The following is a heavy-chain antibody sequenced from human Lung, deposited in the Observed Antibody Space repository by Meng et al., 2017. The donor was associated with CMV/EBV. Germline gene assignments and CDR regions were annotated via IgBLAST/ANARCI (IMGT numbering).Heavy chain of an antibody. D-gene: IGHD6-13*01. CDR3: ASGVGQQLGRYY. CDR2: IYSGGST. V-gene: IGHV4-59*01. CDR1: GGSMSSYY. J-gene: IGHJ1*01. Sequence: SETLSLTCTVSGGSMSSYYWNWIRQAPGKGLEWIGYIYSGGSTNYNSALKSRVTISIDTSRKQFSLEVKSVTAADTAVYYCASGVGQQLGRYYWGQGAPVTVSS.